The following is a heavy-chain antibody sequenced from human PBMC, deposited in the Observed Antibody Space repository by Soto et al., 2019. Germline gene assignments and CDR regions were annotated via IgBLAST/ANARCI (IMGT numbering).Heavy chain of an antibody. CDR1: GGTFNTYA. CDR2: ISPMFGAA. V-gene: IGHV1-69*19. D-gene: IGHD2-15*01. CDR3: AREVQVHSPAFVY. J-gene: IGHJ4*02. Sequence: QVQLVQSGAEMKKPGSSVKVSCQSSGGTFNTYAMNWVRQAPGQGPEWMGDISPMFGAANYAPKLQGRVTITPDAATGTSYMQLSSLTSEDTALYFCAREVQVHSPAFVYWGQGTLVTVSS.